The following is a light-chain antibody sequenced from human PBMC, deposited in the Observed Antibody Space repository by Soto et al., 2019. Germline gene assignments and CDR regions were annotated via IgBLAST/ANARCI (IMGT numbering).Light chain of an antibody. CDR2: GAS. CDR3: QQYNNWPPT. J-gene: IGKJ1*01. V-gene: IGKV3-15*01. CDR1: QSVSSN. Sequence: EIVMTQSPATLSVSPGERVTLPCRASQSVSSNLAWYQQKPGQAPRLLIYGASTRATGIPARFSGSGSGTEFTLTISSLQSEDFAVYYCQQYNNWPPTFGQGTKVDIK.